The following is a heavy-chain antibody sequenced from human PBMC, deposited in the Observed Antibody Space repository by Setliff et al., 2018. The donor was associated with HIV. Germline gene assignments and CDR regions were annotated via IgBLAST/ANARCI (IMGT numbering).Heavy chain of an antibody. CDR3: ARLIHTGLLYFDY. V-gene: IGHV4-4*09. CDR2: IYTSGTT. J-gene: IGHJ4*02. D-gene: IGHD2-8*02. Sequence: SETLSLTCFVSGVSISGHFWGWIRQPPGKGLEWIGYIYTSGTTEYHPSLDSRVTISVDTSRDQFSLNLRSVTAADTALYFCARLIHTGLLYFDYWGLGMLVTVSS. CDR1: GVSISGHF.